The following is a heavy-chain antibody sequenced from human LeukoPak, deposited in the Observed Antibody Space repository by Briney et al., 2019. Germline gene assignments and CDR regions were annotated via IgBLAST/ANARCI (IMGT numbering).Heavy chain of an antibody. Sequence: GGSLRLSCAASGLTFDDYGMHWVRQAPGKGLEWVSGISWNSGSIGYADSVKGRFTISRDNAKNSLYLQMNSLRAEDTAVYYCAKGLAAAAYYGMDVWGQGTTVTVSS. CDR1: GLTFDDYG. D-gene: IGHD6-13*01. CDR2: ISWNSGSI. CDR3: AKGLAAAAYYGMDV. V-gene: IGHV3-9*01. J-gene: IGHJ6*02.